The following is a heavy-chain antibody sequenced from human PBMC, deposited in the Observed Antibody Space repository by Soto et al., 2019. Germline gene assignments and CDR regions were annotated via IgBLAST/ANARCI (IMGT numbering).Heavy chain of an antibody. CDR3: PKQGNYGFLYGMDV. D-gene: IGHD4-4*01. CDR2: ISGSGGST. CDR1: GFTFSSYA. Sequence: PGGSLRLSCAASGFTFSSYAMSWVRQAPGKGLEWVSAISGSGGSTYYADSVKGRFTISRDNSKNTLYLQMNSLRAEDTAVYYCPKQGNYGFLYGMDVSGQGTPVTVSS. J-gene: IGHJ6*02. V-gene: IGHV3-23*01.